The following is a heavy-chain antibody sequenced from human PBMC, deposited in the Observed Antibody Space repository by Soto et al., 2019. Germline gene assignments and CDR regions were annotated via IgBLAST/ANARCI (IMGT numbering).Heavy chain of an antibody. V-gene: IGHV1-18*01. Sequence: QVPLVQSGAEVKKPGASVKVSCKASGYTFTSYGISWVRQAPGQGLEWMGWISDYNGNTNYAQKLQGRVTMTTDTSTSTAYIDLRSLRSDDTAVYYCAGEEWAAAGTLWGQGTLVTVSS. J-gene: IGHJ4*02. CDR3: AGEEWAAAGTL. CDR1: GYTFTSYG. CDR2: ISDYNGNT. D-gene: IGHD6-13*01.